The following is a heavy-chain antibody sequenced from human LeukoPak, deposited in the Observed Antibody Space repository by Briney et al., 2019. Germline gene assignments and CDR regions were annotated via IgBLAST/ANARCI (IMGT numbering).Heavy chain of an antibody. D-gene: IGHD1-26*01. CDR2: INHSGST. V-gene: IGHV4-34*01. CDR1: GGSFSGYY. J-gene: IGHJ4*02. Sequence: SETLSLTCAVYGGSFSGYYWSWIRQPPGKGLEWIGEINHSGSTNYNPSLKSRVTISVDTSKNQFSLKLSSVTAADTAVYYCARSYGVGDCWGQGTLVTVSS. CDR3: ARSYGVGDC.